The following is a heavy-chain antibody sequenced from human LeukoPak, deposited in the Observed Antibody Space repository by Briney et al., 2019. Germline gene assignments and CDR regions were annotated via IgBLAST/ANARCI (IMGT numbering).Heavy chain of an antibody. V-gene: IGHV4-4*07. CDR3: AREGSAYGMDV. D-gene: IGHD2-15*01. CDR1: GASISTYY. J-gene: IGHJ6*02. CDR2: IYTSGST. Sequence: SETLSLTCTVSGASISTYYWSWIRQPAGKGLEWVGHIYTSGSTNYNPSLKSRVTISLDTSKNQVSLNLSSVTAADTAVYYCAREGSAYGMDVWGQGTTVTVSS.